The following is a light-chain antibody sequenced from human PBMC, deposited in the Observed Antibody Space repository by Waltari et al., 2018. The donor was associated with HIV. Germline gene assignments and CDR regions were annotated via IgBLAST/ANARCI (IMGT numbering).Light chain of an antibody. J-gene: IGLJ1*01. CDR1: SSNIGNNY. V-gene: IGLV1-51*01. CDR2: DNN. CDR3: GTWDSALSGHYV. Sequence: QSVLTQPPSVSAAPGQKVTISCSGASSNIGNNYVAWYQQVPGTAPKLLIYDNNKRPSGIPDRVSGSKSGTSATLDIAGLQTGDEAYYYCGTWDSALSGHYVFGTGTKVTVL.